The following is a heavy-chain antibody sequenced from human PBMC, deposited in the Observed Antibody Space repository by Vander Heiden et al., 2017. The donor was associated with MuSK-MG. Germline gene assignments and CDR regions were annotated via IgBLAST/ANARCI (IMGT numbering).Heavy chain of an antibody. CDR1: GGTFSSYT. CDR3: ARAGGYYPRKGAFDI. Sequence: QVQLVQSGAEVKKPGSSVKVSCKASGGTFSSYTISWVRQAPGQGLEWMGRIIPILGIANYAQKFQGRVTITADKSTSTAYMELSSLRSEDTAVYYCARAGGYYPRKGAFDIWGQGTMVTVSS. CDR2: IIPILGIA. J-gene: IGHJ3*02. V-gene: IGHV1-69*02. D-gene: IGHD3-22*01.